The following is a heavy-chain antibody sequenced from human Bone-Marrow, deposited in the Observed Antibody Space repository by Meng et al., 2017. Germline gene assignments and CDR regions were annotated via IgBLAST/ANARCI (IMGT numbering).Heavy chain of an antibody. Sequence: GPLRLSCSVSGGSISGYFWSWIRQPPGKGLEWIGYIYYSGSTNYNPSLKSRVTISVDTSKNQFSLKLSSVTAADTAVYYCARGLYNHIAAAGTFDYWGQGTLVTVSS. CDR3: ARGLYNHIAAAGTFDY. CDR1: GGSISGYF. D-gene: IGHD6-13*01. J-gene: IGHJ4*02. CDR2: IYYSGST. V-gene: IGHV4-59*12.